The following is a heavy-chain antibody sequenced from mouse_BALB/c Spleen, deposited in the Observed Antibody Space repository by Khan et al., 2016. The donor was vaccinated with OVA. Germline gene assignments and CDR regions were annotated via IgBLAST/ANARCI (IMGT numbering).Heavy chain of an antibody. CDR1: GYPFTNYW. J-gene: IGHJ2*01. V-gene: IGHV1-69*02. Sequence: QVQLQQPGAELVRPGASVKLSCKTSGYPFTNYWINWVKQRPGQGLEWIGNIYPSDSYTNYKQQLKDKATLTVDKSSSTAYMQLTSPTSDASAVYYCTRGDPGIFAYLGHCTTLPVSS. D-gene: IGHD2-13*01. CDR3: TRGDPGIFAY. CDR2: IYPSDSYT.